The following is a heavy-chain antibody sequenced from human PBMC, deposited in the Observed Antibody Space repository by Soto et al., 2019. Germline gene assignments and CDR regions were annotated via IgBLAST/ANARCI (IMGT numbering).Heavy chain of an antibody. CDR1: GFTFSSYG. V-gene: IGHV3-30*03. CDR2: ISYDGANK. CDR3: ARDDSGFSVSHYIDYFNY. D-gene: IGHD1-26*01. J-gene: IGHJ4*02. Sequence: GGSLRLSCAASGFTFSSYGIHWVRQAPGKGLEWVALISYDGANKYYADSVKGRFTISRDNSKNTLYLQMNSLRPEDTAVYYCARDDSGFSVSHYIDYFNYRGQGAPVTGSS.